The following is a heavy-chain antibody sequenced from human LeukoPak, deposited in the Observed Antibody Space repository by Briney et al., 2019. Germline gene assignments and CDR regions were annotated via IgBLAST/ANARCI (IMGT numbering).Heavy chain of an antibody. CDR2: IYTSGST. Sequence: SETLSLTCTVSGGSISSYYWSWIRQPAGKGLEWIGRIYTSGSTNYNPSLKSRVTMSVDTSKNQFSLKLSSVTAADTAVYYCARDRLDTAMVTPFDYWGQGTLITVSS. J-gene: IGHJ4*02. V-gene: IGHV4-4*07. CDR1: GGSISSYY. D-gene: IGHD5-18*01. CDR3: ARDRLDTAMVTPFDY.